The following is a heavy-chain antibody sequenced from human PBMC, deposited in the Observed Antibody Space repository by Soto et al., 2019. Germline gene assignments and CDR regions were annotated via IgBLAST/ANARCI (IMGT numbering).Heavy chain of an antibody. CDR1: GFTISRNY. J-gene: IGHJ4*02. CDR2: IYSAGNT. D-gene: IGHD5-12*01. CDR3: ARGRDGYNFLYEPT. Sequence: GGSLRLSCAASGFTISRNYMSWVRQAPGKGLEWVSVIYSAGNTYYADSVKGRFSISRDNSKNTVYLQMNSLRVEDTAVYYCARGRDGYNFLYEPTWGQGTLVTVSS. V-gene: IGHV3-53*01.